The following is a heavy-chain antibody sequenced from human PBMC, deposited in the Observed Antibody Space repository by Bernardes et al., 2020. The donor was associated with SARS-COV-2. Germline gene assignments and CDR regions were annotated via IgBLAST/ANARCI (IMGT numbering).Heavy chain of an antibody. D-gene: IGHD3-9*01. CDR1: GYTFTSYD. V-gene: IGHV1-8*01. J-gene: IGHJ2*01. CDR2: MNPNSGNP. Sequence: ASVKVSCKASGYTFTSYDINWVRQATGQGLEWMGWMNPNSGNPGYAQKCQRRVTMTRNTSISTAYMELSSLRSEDTAVYYCARGVRVWRYFDWGDWEYFDLWGRGTLVTVSS. CDR3: ARGVRVWRYFDWGDWEYFDL.